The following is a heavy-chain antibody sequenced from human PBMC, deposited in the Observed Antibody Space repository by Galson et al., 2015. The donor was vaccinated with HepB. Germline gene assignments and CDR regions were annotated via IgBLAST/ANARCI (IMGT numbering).Heavy chain of an antibody. CDR3: AKDVDDLWSGYFNGYDS. CDR2: ISYDGSVK. D-gene: IGHD3-3*01. V-gene: IGHV3-30*18. CDR1: GFSFSSYG. J-gene: IGHJ3*02. Sequence: SLRLSCAASGFSFSSYGMHWVRQAPGQAPEWVAVISYDGSVKNYVDSVKGRFIISRDNSKNTLYLQMNSLRTEDTAAYYCAKDVDDLWSGYFNGYDSWGQ.